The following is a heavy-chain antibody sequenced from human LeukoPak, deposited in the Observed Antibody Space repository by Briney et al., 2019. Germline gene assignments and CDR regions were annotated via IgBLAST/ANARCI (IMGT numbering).Heavy chain of an antibody. V-gene: IGHV1-2*02. D-gene: IGHD6-19*01. CDR3: ARGRSGWTEDAFDI. CDR2: INPNSGGT. Sequence: GASLKVSPKAFLYTLTGYFMHTVRQAPGQRVEGMGWINPNSGGTNYAQKFQGRVTMTRDTSISTAYMELSRLRSDDTAVYYCARGRSGWTEDAFDIWGQGTMVTVSS. CDR1: LYTLTGYF. J-gene: IGHJ3*02.